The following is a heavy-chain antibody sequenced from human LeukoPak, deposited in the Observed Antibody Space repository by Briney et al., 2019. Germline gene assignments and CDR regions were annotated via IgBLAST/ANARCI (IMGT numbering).Heavy chain of an antibody. CDR3: VRRPEAGDY. CDR1: GFSFSSYG. V-gene: IGHV3-23*01. CDR2: ISGSGAST. D-gene: IGHD6-13*01. J-gene: IGHJ4*02. Sequence: GGSLRLSCAASGFSFSSYGMSWVRQAPGKGLEWVSSISGSGASTYYADSVKGRFTVSRDNAKNSLYLQMNNLRAEDTAVYYCVRRPEAGDYWGQGTLVTVSS.